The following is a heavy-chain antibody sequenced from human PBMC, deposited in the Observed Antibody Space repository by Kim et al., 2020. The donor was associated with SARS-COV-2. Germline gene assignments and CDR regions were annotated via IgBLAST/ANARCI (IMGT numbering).Heavy chain of an antibody. CDR3: AREGALGGHYYYGMDV. Sequence: ASVKVSCKASGYTFTSYAMHWVRQAPGQRLEWMGWINAGNGNTKYSQKFQGRVTITRDTSASTAYMELSSLRSEDTAVYYCAREGALGGHYYYGMDVWGQGTTVTVSS. D-gene: IGHD3-16*01. CDR1: GYTFTSYA. V-gene: IGHV1-3*01. CDR2: INAGNGNT. J-gene: IGHJ6*02.